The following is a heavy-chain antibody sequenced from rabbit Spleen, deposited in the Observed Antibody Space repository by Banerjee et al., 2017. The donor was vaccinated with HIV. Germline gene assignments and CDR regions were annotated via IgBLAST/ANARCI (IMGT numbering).Heavy chain of an antibody. CDR2: IYAGSSDST. CDR1: GFSFNSGYD. J-gene: IGHJ6*01. Sequence: QSLEESGGGLVKPGASLTLTCKASGFSFNSGYDMCWVRQAPGKGLEWIACIYAGSSDSTYSATWAKGRFTLSKTSSTTVTLQMTSLTAADTATYFCARVPNSGNLQLTRLDLWGPGTLVTVS. CDR3: ARVPNSGNLQLTRLDL. D-gene: IGHD1-1*01. V-gene: IGHV1S40*01.